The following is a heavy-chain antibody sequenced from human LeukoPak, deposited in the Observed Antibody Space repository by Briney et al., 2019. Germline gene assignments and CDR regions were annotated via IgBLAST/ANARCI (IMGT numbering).Heavy chain of an antibody. D-gene: IGHD6-13*01. Sequence: PGGSLRLSCSASGFTLSSYAMHWVRQAPGRGLEYVSAISSNGGSTYYADSVKDRFTISRDNSKNTLYLQMSSLIGEDTAVYYCVKARSSKISAAWEYWGQGTLVTVSS. V-gene: IGHV3-64D*06. CDR1: GFTLSSYA. J-gene: IGHJ4*02. CDR3: VKARSSKISAAWEY. CDR2: ISSNGGST.